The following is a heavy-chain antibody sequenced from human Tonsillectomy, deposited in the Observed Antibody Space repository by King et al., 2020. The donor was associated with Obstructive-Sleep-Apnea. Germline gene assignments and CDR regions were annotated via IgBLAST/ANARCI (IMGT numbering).Heavy chain of an antibody. CDR2: ISSGGTNT. CDR3: ARGPQLLWFGELLVDY. V-gene: IGHV3-30-3*01. D-gene: IGHD3-10*01. J-gene: IGHJ4*02. Sequence: VQLVESGGGVVQPGGSLRLSCTDSGFTFSTYAMDWVRQGPGKGLEWVMFISSGGTNTYYADSLKVRFTISRDNSKNTPYLQMNSLKAEDIAVYYCARGPQLLWFGELLVDYWGQGTLVTVSS. CDR1: GFTFSTYA.